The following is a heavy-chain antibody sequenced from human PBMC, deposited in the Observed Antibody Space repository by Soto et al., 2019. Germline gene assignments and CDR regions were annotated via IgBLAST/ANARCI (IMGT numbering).Heavy chain of an antibody. J-gene: IGHJ4*02. CDR3: ARGQEQYYYDSSGSFDY. CDR1: GGAFSSYA. D-gene: IGHD3-22*01. Sequence: GASVKVSCKASGGAFSSYAISWVRQAPGQGLEWMGGVIPIFGTANYAQKFQGRVTITADESTSTAYMELSSLRSEDTAVYYCARGQEQYYYDSSGSFDYWGQGTLVTVS. V-gene: IGHV1-69*13. CDR2: VIPIFGTA.